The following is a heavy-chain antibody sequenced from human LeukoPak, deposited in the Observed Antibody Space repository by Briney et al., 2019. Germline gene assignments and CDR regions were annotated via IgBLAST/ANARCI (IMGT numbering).Heavy chain of an antibody. J-gene: IGHJ6*03. Sequence: GGSLRLSCAASGFTFSSYWMSWVRQPPGKGLEWVAKIKQDGSEKYYVDSVKGRFTISRANAKNLLYLQMNSLRAEETAVYYCARVAYDYVWGSSRPGFMDVWSKGTTVTVSS. D-gene: IGHD3-16*02. CDR2: IKQDGSEK. V-gene: IGHV3-7*01. CDR1: GFTFSSYW. CDR3: ARVAYDYVWGSSRPGFMDV.